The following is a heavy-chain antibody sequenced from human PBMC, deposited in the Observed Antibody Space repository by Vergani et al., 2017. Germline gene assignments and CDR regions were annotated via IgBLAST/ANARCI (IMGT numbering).Heavy chain of an antibody. V-gene: IGHV1-69*12. D-gene: IGHD3-16*01. CDR2: IIPIFGTA. CDR3: ASPPSHYDYVWGSWADAFDI. CDR1: GGNFRSYA. J-gene: IGHJ3*02. Sequence: QVPLVQSGAEGKKPGSSVEVSCKGSGGNFRSYAISWVRPAPGQGLEWMGGIIPIFGTANYEQKFQGRVTITADESTSTAYMELSSLRSEDTAVYYCASPPSHYDYVWGSWADAFDIWGQGTMVTVSS.